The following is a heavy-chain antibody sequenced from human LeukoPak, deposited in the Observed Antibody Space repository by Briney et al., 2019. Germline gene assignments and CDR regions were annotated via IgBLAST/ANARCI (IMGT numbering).Heavy chain of an antibody. J-gene: IGHJ3*02. CDR3: ARHRTTPWWLDAFDI. CDR2: INHSGST. CDR1: GVSFSGYY. Sequence: SETLSLTCAVYGVSFSGYYWSWIRQPPGKGLEWIGEINHSGSTNYNPSLKSRVTISVGTSKNQFSLKLSSVTAADTAVYYCARHRTTPWWLDAFDIWGQGTMVTVSS. V-gene: IGHV4-34*01. D-gene: IGHD1-14*01.